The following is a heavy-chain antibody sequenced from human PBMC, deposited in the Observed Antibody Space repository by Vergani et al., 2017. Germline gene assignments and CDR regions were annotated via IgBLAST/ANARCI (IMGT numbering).Heavy chain of an antibody. J-gene: IGHJ4*02. Sequence: QVQLVQSGAEVKKPGSSVKVSCKASGYTFTSYDINWVRQATGQGLEWMGWMNPNSGNTGYAQKFQGRVTMTRNTSISTAYMERSSLRSEDTAVYYCARGLDPYYYDSSGFNDYWGQGTLVTVSS. V-gene: IGHV1-8*01. CDR1: GYTFTSYD. D-gene: IGHD3-22*01. CDR2: MNPNSGNT. CDR3: ARGLDPYYYDSSGFNDY.